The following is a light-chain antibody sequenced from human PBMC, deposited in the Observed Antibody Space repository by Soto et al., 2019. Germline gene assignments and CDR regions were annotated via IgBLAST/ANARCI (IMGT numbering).Light chain of an antibody. J-gene: IGKJ1*01. CDR2: TAS. Sequence: DVQLTQSPSFLSASVGDRVTITFRASQGITNYLAWYQQKPGKAPKPLIYTASTLQSGVPSRFSGSGAGAEFTLTITGLQPEDFATYFCQQFHTYPWTFGQGTKVDI. CDR1: QGITNY. CDR3: QQFHTYPWT. V-gene: IGKV1-9*01.